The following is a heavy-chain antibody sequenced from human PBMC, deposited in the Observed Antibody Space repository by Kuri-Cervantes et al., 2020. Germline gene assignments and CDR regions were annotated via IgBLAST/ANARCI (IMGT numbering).Heavy chain of an antibody. CDR2: ISSSSNYI. CDR3: ARDGYSGMEDAFDI. Sequence: GGSLRLSCAAPGFTFSSYSMNWVRQAPGKGLEWVSSISSSSNYIYYADSVKGRFTISRDNAKNSLYLQMNSLRAEDTAVYYCARDGYSGMEDAFDIWGQGTVVTVSS. D-gene: IGHD1-26*01. CDR1: GFTFSSYS. J-gene: IGHJ3*02. V-gene: IGHV3-21*01.